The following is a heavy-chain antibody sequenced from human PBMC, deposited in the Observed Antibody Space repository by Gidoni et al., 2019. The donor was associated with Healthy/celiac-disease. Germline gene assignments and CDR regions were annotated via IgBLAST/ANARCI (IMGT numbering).Heavy chain of an antibody. V-gene: IGHV4-34*01. Sequence: QVQLQQWGAGLLKPSETLSLTCAVYVGSFSGYYWSWIRQPPGKGLEWIGEINHSGSTNYNPSLKSRVTISVDTSKNQFSLKLSSVTAADTAVYYCARGPKYYDILTGYYQYYYYYGMDVWGQGTTVTVSS. J-gene: IGHJ6*02. D-gene: IGHD3-9*01. CDR1: VGSFSGYY. CDR3: ARGPKYYDILTGYYQYYYYYGMDV. CDR2: INHSGST.